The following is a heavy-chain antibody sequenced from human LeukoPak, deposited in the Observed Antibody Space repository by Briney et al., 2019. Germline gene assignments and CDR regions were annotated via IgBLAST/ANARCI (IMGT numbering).Heavy chain of an antibody. CDR3: ARDVDTATDQINDY. D-gene: IGHD5-18*01. CDR1: GYTFTSHG. CDR2: VSTYNGNT. J-gene: IGHJ4*02. V-gene: IGHV1-18*04. Sequence: ASVKVSCKASGYTFTSHGISWVRQAPGQGHEWMGWVSTYNGNTNYVPKYQGRVTMTTDTSTSTAYMELRSPRSDDTAVYYCARDVDTATDQINDYWGQGTLVTVSS.